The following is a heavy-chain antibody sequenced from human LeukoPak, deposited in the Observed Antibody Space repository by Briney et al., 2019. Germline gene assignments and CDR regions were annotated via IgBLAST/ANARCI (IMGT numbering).Heavy chain of an antibody. CDR3: TMDIPGYSYPFDY. D-gene: IGHD5-18*01. V-gene: IGHV3-15*01. CDR1: GFTFTSAW. CDR2: IKSKADDETT. J-gene: IGHJ4*02. Sequence: KPGGSLRLSCVASGFTFTSAWLSWVRQAPGKGLEWVGRIKSKADDETTDYAAPVKDRFSISRDDSKNTLFLQMNSLKTEDTAAYYCTMDIPGYSYPFDYWGQGTLVTVSS.